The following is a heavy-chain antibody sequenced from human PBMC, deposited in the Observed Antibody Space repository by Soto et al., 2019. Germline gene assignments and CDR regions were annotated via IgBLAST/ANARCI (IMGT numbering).Heavy chain of an antibody. V-gene: IGHV2-5*02. Sequence: QITLEESRPTLVKPTKTLTLTCSFSGFSIYTRGLGVGWIRQPPGKALEWLALLYWDDTRRYNPSLKNSLTIAKDTSENPVDLTMTNMDPVDTGTYFGDHYTTDTSFEVWVKGPKVTVSS. J-gene: IGHJ6*03. CDR1: GFSIYTRGLG. CDR2: LYWDDTR. D-gene: IGHD1-1*01. CDR3: DHYTTDTSFEV.